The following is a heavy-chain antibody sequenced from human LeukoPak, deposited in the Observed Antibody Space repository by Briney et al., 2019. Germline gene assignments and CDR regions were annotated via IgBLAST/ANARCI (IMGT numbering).Heavy chain of an antibody. CDR2: IYPGDSDT. Sequence: GESLKISCKCSGYSFTSYWISWVRQMPGKGLEWMGIIYPGDSDTRYSPSFQGQVTISVDKSISTAYLQWSSLKASDTAMYYCARGGRSGLIQLDYWGQGTLVTVSS. CDR3: ARGGRSGLIQLDY. V-gene: IGHV5-51*01. J-gene: IGHJ4*02. CDR1: GYSFTSYW. D-gene: IGHD6-19*01.